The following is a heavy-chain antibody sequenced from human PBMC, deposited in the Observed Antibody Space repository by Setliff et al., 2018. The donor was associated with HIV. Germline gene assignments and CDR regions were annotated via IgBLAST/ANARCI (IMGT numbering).Heavy chain of an antibody. CDR2: IKQDGSKA. Sequence: HPGGSLRLSCAASGFTFHNVWMSWVRQAPGKGLEWVADIKQDGSKAYYMDSVQGRFTISRDNPKNSLYLQMTSLRAEDTAVYYCARDDSNGNTDAFDIWGQGTTVTVSS. D-gene: IGHD5-18*01. CDR1: GFTFHNVW. V-gene: IGHV3-7*04. CDR3: ARDDSNGNTDAFDI. J-gene: IGHJ3*02.